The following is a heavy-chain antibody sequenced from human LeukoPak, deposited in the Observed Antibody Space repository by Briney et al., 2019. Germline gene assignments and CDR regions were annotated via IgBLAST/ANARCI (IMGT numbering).Heavy chain of an antibody. Sequence: GGSLRLSCAASGFTFSSYAMSWVRQAPGKGLEWVSTISGSGGSTYCADSVKGRFTISRDNSKNTLYLQMNSLRAEDTAVYYCAKNPDRIAVAGTVFDYWGQGTLVTVSS. V-gene: IGHV3-23*01. J-gene: IGHJ4*02. CDR1: GFTFSSYA. D-gene: IGHD6-19*01. CDR3: AKNPDRIAVAGTVFDY. CDR2: ISGSGGST.